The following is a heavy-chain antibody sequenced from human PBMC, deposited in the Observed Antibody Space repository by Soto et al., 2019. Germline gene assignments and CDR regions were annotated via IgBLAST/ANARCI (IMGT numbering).Heavy chain of an antibody. Sequence: GGSLRLSCAASGFTFSSYSMNWVRQAPGKGLEWVSYISSSSSTIYYADSVKGRFTISRDNAKNSLYLQMNSLRAEDTAVYYCARVIAVAGPGHDAFDIWGQGTMVTVSS. J-gene: IGHJ3*02. CDR2: ISSSSSTI. V-gene: IGHV3-48*01. CDR1: GFTFSSYS. D-gene: IGHD6-19*01. CDR3: ARVIAVAGPGHDAFDI.